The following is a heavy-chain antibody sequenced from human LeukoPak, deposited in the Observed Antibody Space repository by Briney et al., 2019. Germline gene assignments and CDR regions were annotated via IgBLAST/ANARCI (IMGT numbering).Heavy chain of an antibody. CDR2: ISAYNGNT. CDR1: GYTFTSYG. J-gene: IGHJ3*02. CDR3: ERLGYCTNGVCYEKIDAFDI. V-gene: IGHV1-18*01. D-gene: IGHD2-8*01. Sequence: ASVKVSCKASGYTFTSYGISWVRQAPGQGLEWMGWISAYNGNTNYAQKLQGRVTMTTDTSTSTAYMELRSLRSDDTAVYYCERLGYCTNGVCYEKIDAFDIWGQGTMVTVSS.